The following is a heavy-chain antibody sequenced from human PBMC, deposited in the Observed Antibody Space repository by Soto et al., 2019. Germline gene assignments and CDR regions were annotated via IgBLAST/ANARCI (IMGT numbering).Heavy chain of an antibody. CDR3: VRGDDGVFDY. J-gene: IGHJ4*02. CDR1: GFAFSRHD. Sequence: EVHLVASGGGLIQPGGSLRLSCAASGFAFSRHDMHWVRQPTGRGLEWVSSIGIAGDTHYSGSVKCRFTLYRENAKNSLYLLMNSLRAGDTAVYYCVRGDDGVFDYWGQGILVTVSS. CDR2: IGIAGDT. D-gene: IGHD4-17*01. V-gene: IGHV3-13*01.